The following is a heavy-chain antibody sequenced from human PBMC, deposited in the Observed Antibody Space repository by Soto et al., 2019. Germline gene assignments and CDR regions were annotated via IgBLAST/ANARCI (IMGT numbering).Heavy chain of an antibody. CDR2: INHSGST. J-gene: IGHJ4*02. Sequence: QVQLQQWGAGLLKPSETLSLTCAVYGGSFSGYYWSWIRQPPGKGLEWIGEINHSGSTNYNPSLKSRVTISVDASKNQFSLKLGSVTAADTAVYYCARAPGFQYYFDYWGQGTLVTVSS. D-gene: IGHD5-12*01. CDR1: GGSFSGYY. CDR3: ARAPGFQYYFDY. V-gene: IGHV4-34*01.